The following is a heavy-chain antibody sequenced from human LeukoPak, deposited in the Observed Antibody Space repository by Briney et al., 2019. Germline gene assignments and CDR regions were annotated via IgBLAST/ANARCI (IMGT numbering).Heavy chain of an antibody. D-gene: IGHD3-3*01. CDR1: GFTFSSYA. Sequence: GGSLRLSCAASGFTFSSYAMSWVRQAPGKGLEWVSAISGSGGSTYYADSVKGRFTISRDNSKNTLYLQMNSLRAEDTAVYYCAKTNLGWLVWYYGMDVWGQGTTVTVFS. CDR3: AKTNLGWLVWYYGMDV. J-gene: IGHJ6*02. CDR2: ISGSGGST. V-gene: IGHV3-23*01.